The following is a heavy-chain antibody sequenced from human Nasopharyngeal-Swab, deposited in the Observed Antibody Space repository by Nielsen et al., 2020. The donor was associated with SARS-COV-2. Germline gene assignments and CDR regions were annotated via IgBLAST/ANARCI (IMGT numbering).Heavy chain of an antibody. CDR1: GGSFNGYY. J-gene: IGHJ6*02. CDR2: INHSGST. CDR3: ARGSTMNGYYGMDV. V-gene: IGHV4-34*01. D-gene: IGHD3-22*01. Sequence: SQTLSLTRAVYGGSFNGYYWSWIRQSPGKGLECIGEINHSGSTNYNPSLKSRVTISVDTSKTQFSLKLSSVTAADTAVYYCARGSTMNGYYGMDVWGQGTTVTVSS.